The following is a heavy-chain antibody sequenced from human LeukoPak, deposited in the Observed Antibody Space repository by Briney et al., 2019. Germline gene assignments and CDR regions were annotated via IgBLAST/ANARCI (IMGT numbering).Heavy chain of an antibody. J-gene: IGHJ4*02. V-gene: IGHV3-74*01. CDR2: VGTDGGTT. Sequence: GGSLRLSCAASGLTFSNSWMHWVRQAPGKGLVWISRVGTDGGTTNYADAVKGRFTISRDNAKNILYLQMNSLRADDTAVYYCVRDLDGYIQPPDYWGQGTLVTVSS. CDR1: GLTFSNSW. D-gene: IGHD5-24*01. CDR3: VRDLDGYIQPPDY.